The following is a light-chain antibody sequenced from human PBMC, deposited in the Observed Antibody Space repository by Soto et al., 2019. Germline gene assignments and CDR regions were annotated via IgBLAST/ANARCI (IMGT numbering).Light chain of an antibody. Sequence: DIQMSQSPSTLSASEGERDTITCRASQSISSWLAWYQQKPGKAPKVLIYDASSLESGVPSRFSGSGSGTEFTLTISSLQPDDFATYYCQLGYTFGQGTKVDIK. J-gene: IGKJ2*01. CDR1: QSISSW. CDR3: QLGYT. CDR2: DAS. V-gene: IGKV1-5*01.